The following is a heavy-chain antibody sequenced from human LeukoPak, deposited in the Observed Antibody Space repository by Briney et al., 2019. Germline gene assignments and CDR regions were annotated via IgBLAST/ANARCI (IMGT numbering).Heavy chain of an antibody. CDR2: MNPNSGNT. V-gene: IGHV1-8*03. Sequence: GASVKVSCKASGYTFTGYYMHWVRQATGQGLEWMGWMNPNSGNTGYAQKFQGRVTITRNTSISTAYMELSSLRSEDTAVYYCARGPYCGGDCYSRGHQHYYYYMDVWGKGTTVTVSS. D-gene: IGHD2-21*02. CDR3: ARGPYCGGDCYSRGHQHYYYYMDV. CDR1: GYTFTGYY. J-gene: IGHJ6*03.